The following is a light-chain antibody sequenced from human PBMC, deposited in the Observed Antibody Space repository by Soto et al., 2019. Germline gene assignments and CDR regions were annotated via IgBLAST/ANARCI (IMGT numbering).Light chain of an antibody. J-gene: IGKJ4*01. V-gene: IGKV3-15*01. CDR2: GAS. CDR1: QNINNK. Sequence: EILVTQSPATLSLSPGQRATLSCRTSQNINNKLVWYQQKPGQAPRLLIYGASTRATGIPARFSGSGSGTEFTLTISSLQSEDFAVYSCQHYNNWPLTFGGGTKVEIK. CDR3: QHYNNWPLT.